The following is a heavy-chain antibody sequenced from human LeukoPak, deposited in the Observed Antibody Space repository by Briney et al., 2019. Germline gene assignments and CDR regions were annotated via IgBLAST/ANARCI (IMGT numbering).Heavy chain of an antibody. J-gene: IGHJ6*02. CDR2: IIPIFGTA. Sequence: EASVKVSCKASGGTFSSYAISWVRQAPGQGLEWMGGIIPIFGTANYAQKFQGRVTITADESTSTAYMELSSLRSEDTAVYYCATSPGWFGEFYYYGMDVWGQGTTVTVSS. CDR3: ATSPGWFGEFYYYGMDV. D-gene: IGHD3-10*01. V-gene: IGHV1-69*13. CDR1: GGTFSSYA.